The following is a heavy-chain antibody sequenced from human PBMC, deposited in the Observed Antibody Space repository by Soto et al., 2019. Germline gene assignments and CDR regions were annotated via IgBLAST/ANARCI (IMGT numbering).Heavy chain of an antibody. CDR1: GGTFSSYA. J-gene: IGHJ4*02. V-gene: IGHV1-69*13. Sequence: SVKVSCKASGGTFSSYAISWVRQAPGQGLEWMGGIIPIFGTANYAQKFQGRVTITADESTSTAYMELSSLRSEDTAVYYCARPRRDGYTYLYYFDYWGQGTLVTVSS. D-gene: IGHD5-12*01. CDR2: IIPIFGTA. CDR3: ARPRRDGYTYLYYFDY.